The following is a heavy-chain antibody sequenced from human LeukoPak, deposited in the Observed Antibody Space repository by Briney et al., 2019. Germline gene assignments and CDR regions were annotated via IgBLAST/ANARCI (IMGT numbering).Heavy chain of an antibody. CDR1: GFTFSSYA. J-gene: IGHJ4*02. CDR3: AKDLRRLRVVDSDC. D-gene: IGHD2-15*01. V-gene: IGHV3-23*01. CDR2: ISGSGAAP. Sequence: GGSLRLSCAASGFTFSSYAMSWVRQAPGKGLELVSAISGSGAAPTYADSVKGGFTISRDNSMNTLYLQMNSLRADDTAVYYCAKDLRRLRVVDSDCWGQGTLVTVSS.